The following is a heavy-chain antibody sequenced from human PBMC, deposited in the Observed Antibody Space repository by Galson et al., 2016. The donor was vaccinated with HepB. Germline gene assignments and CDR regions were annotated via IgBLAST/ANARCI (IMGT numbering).Heavy chain of an antibody. CDR3: ARQAIVGSRPFDY. D-gene: IGHD1-26*01. V-gene: IGHV4-39*01. CDR1: GGSIISSTYY. CDR2: IYYSGGT. J-gene: IGHJ4*02. Sequence: SETLSLTCTVSGGSIISSTYYWGWIRQPPEKGLEWIASIYYSGGTYCDPSLNSRVTISVDTSKNQFSLKLSSLTAADTAVYYCARQAIVGSRPFDYWGQGTLVTVSS.